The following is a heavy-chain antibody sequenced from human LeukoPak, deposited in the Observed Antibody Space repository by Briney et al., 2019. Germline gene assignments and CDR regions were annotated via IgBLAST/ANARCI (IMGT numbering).Heavy chain of an antibody. CDR2: ISGSGGST. CDR1: GFTFSSYA. J-gene: IGHJ4*02. Sequence: SGGSLRLSCAASGFTFSSYAMSWVRQAPGKGLEWVSAISGSGGSTYYADSVKGRFTISRDNSKNTLYLQMNSLRAEDAAVYYCAKARWGFGESYWGQGTLVTVSS. CDR3: AKARWGFGESY. V-gene: IGHV3-23*01. D-gene: IGHD3-10*01.